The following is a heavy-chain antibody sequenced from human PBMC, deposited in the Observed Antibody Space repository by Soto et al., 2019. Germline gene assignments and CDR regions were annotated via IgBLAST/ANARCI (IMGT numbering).Heavy chain of an antibody. CDR1: GYTFTGYY. V-gene: IGHV1-2*04. D-gene: IGHD2-8*01. J-gene: IGHJ5*02. CDR3: ARGHSSEGYCTNGVCYTFWFDP. Sequence: ASVKVSCKASGYTFTGYYMHWVRQAPGQGLEWMGWINPNSGGTNYAQKFQGWVTMTRDTSISTAYMELSRLRSGDTAVYYCARGHSSEGYCTNGVCYTFWFDPWGQGTLVTVSS. CDR2: INPNSGGT.